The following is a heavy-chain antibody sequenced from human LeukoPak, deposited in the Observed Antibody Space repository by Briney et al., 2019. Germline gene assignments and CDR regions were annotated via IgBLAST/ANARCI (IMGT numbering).Heavy chain of an antibody. D-gene: IGHD2-21*02. CDR3: ARGPEVTTISYYYYYMDV. CDR2: ISAYNGNT. CDR1: GYTFTSYG. J-gene: IGHJ6*03. Sequence: ASVKVSCKASGYTFTSYGISWVRQAPGQGLEWMGWISAYNGNTNYAQKLQGRVTMTTDTSTGTAYMELRSLRSDDTAVYYCARGPEVTTISYYYYYMDVWGKGTTVTVSS. V-gene: IGHV1-18*01.